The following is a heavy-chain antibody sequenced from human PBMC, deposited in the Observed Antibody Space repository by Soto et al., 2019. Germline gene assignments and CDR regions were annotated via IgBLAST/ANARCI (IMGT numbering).Heavy chain of an antibody. D-gene: IGHD6-13*01. V-gene: IGHV4-31*03. CDR1: GGSISSDDYY. Sequence: QVQLQESGPGLVKPSLTLSLTCTVSGGSISSDDYYWNWIRQRPGEGLEWIGYIYYSGSTSYNPSLKSRISISGDTSKNQCSLKLSSVTAADTAVYYCARVDSSNWYPDYWGQGTMVTVSS. CDR3: ARVDSSNWYPDY. J-gene: IGHJ4*02. CDR2: IYYSGST.